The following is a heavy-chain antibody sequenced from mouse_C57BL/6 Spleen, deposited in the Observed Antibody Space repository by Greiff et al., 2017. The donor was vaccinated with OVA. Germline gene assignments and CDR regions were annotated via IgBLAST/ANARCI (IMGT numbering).Heavy chain of an antibody. D-gene: IGHD2-5*01. CDR2: IYPGSGST. CDR1: GYTFTSYW. Sequence: VQLQQPGAELVKPGASVKMSCKASGYTFTSYWITWVKQRPGQGLEWIGDIYPGSGSTNYNEKFMSKATLTVDTSSSTAYMQLSSLTSEDSAVYYCARDGTSGYYSNYGAMDYWGQGTSVTVSP. CDR3: ARDGTSGYYSNYGAMDY. J-gene: IGHJ4*01. V-gene: IGHV1-55*01.